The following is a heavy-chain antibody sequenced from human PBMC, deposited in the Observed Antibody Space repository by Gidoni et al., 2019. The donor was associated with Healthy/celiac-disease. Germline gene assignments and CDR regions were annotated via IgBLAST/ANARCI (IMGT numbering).Heavy chain of an antibody. CDR2: ISSSSSAI. CDR3: AGGYGDTYYYYYGLDV. Sequence: EVQLVESGGGLVQPGGSLSLSCAASGFTFRTYRMNWVRQAPGKGLEWVSYISSSSSAIHYADSVKGRFTVSRDNAKNSLYLQMNSLRDEDTAVCYCAGGYGDTYYYYYGLDVWGQGTTVTVSS. V-gene: IGHV3-48*02. J-gene: IGHJ6*02. CDR1: GFTFRTYR. D-gene: IGHD4-17*01.